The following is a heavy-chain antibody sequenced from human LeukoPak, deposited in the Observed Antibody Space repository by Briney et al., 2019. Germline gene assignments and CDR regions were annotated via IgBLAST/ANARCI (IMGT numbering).Heavy chain of an antibody. CDR2: ITSDGSST. CDR3: SRASDY. J-gene: IGHJ4*02. Sequence: GGSLRLSCTASGFTFSSYWMHWVRQVPGKGLEWVSRITSDGSSTSHADSVKGRFTISRDNAKNTLYLQMNSLRAEDTAVYYCSRASDYWGQGTLVTV. V-gene: IGHV3-74*01. CDR1: GFTFSSYW.